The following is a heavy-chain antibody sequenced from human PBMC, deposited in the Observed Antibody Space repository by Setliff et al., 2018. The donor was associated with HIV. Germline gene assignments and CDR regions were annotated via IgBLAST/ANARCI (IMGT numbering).Heavy chain of an antibody. V-gene: IGHV1-3*01. D-gene: IGHD3-10*01. CDR2: INAVNGNT. J-gene: IGHJ4*02. Sequence: GASVKVSCKASGYTFTSYAMHWVRQAPGQRLEWMGVINAVNGNTEYSQKFQGRVTITADESTTTAYMELSSPRSEDTAVYYCARDRDSNLDYWGQGTLVTVSS. CDR3: ARDRDSNLDY. CDR1: GYTFTSYA.